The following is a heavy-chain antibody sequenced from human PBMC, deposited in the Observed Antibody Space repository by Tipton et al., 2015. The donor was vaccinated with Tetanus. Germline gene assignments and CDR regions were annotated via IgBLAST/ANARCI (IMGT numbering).Heavy chain of an antibody. CDR2: ILYGAST. Sequence: TLSLTCTIFGGSVSSGSYYWAWIRQPPGKGLEYIGYILYGASTHYNPSLKSRVTVSADPSQNQFSLKLTSVTAADTGVYYCARGMGAYLNWGQGTLVTVS. D-gene: IGHD1-26*01. V-gene: IGHV4-61*01. CDR3: ARGMGAYLN. J-gene: IGHJ4*02. CDR1: GGSVSSGSYY.